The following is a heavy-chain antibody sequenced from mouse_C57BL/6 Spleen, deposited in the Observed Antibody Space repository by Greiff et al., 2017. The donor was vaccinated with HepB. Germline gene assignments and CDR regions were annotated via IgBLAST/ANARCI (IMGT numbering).Heavy chain of an antibody. Sequence: QVQLKESGPELVKPGASVKISCKASGYAFSSSWMNWVKQRPGKGLEWIGRIYPGDGDTNYNGKFKGKATLTADKSSSTAYMQLRSLTSEDSAVYFCARGDDGSYYYAMDYWGQGTSVTVSS. CDR3: ARGDDGSYYYAMDY. V-gene: IGHV1-82*01. D-gene: IGHD2-3*01. CDR1: GYAFSSSW. CDR2: IYPGDGDT. J-gene: IGHJ4*01.